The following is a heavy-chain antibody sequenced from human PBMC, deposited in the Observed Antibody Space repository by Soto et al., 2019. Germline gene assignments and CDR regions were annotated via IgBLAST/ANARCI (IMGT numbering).Heavy chain of an antibody. J-gene: IGHJ6*02. V-gene: IGHV3-30-3*01. Sequence: GGSLRLSCAASGFTFSSYAMHWVRQAPGKGLEWVAVISYDGSNKYYADSVKGRFTISRDNSKNTRYLQMNSLRAEDTAVYYCASFGDNSWYYYGMDVWGQGTTVTVSS. D-gene: IGHD3-16*01. CDR3: ASFGDNSWYYYGMDV. CDR2: ISYDGSNK. CDR1: GFTFSSYA.